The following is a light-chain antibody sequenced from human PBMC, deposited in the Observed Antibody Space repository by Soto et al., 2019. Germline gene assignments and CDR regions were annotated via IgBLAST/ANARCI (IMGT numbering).Light chain of an antibody. CDR1: SSNIGAGCE. V-gene: IGLV1-40*01. CDR3: QSYDSSLSASYV. CDR2: GNT. J-gene: IGLJ1*01. Sequence: QSVLTQPPSVSGAPGQRVTISCTGCSSNIGAGCEVHWYQHLPGKAPKLLIYGNTNRPSGVPDRFSGSKSGTSASLAITGLQAEDEADYYCQSYDSSLSASYVFGGGPKVAVL.